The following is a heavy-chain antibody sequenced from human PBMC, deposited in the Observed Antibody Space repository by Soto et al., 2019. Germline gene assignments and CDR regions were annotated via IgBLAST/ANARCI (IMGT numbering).Heavy chain of an antibody. CDR2: ISYDGSNK. V-gene: IGHV3-30-3*01. CDR1: GFTFSSYA. D-gene: IGHD1-26*01. J-gene: IGHJ4*02. Sequence: QVQLVESGGGVVQPGRSLRLSCAASGFTFSSYAMHWVRQAPGKGLEWVAVISYDGSNKYYADSVKGRFTISRDNSKNTLYLQMNSLRAEDTAVYYCARAGGSPIVGATIFDYWGQGTLVTVSS. CDR3: ARAGGSPIVGATIFDY.